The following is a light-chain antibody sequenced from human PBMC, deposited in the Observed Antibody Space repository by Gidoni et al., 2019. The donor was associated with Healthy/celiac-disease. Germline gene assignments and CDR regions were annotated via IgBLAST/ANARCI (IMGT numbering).Light chain of an antibody. Sequence: IVMTQSPATLSVTPGERATLSCRASQSVSSNLAWYQQKPGQAPRLLIYCASTRATGIPARFSGSGSGTEFTLTINSLQSEDFAVYYCQRENNWSGTFGHGTKVDIK. CDR2: CAS. J-gene: IGKJ3*01. CDR3: QRENNWSGT. V-gene: IGKV3-15*01. CDR1: QSVSSN.